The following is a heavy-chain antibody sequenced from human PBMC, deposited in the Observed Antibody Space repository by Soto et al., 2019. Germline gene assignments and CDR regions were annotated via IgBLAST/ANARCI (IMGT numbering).Heavy chain of an antibody. CDR3: ARGERQQQRDY. J-gene: IGHJ4*02. V-gene: IGHV4-4*02. CDR2: VYHSGNT. Sequence: SATLSLTCAVSGDSISSAKWWSWVRQPPGKGLEWIGEVYHSGNTNYNPSLKSRVIISVDKSKNQFSLKLSSVTDADTAMYYCARGERQQQRDYWGQGTLVTVS. D-gene: IGHD6-13*01. CDR1: GDSISSAKW.